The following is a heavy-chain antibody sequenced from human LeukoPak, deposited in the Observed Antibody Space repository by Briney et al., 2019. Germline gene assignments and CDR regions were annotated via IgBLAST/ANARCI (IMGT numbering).Heavy chain of an antibody. CDR3: ARNQRAIYDSSGYWYNWFDP. J-gene: IGHJ5*02. Sequence: ASVKVSCKASGYTFTSYDINWVRQATGQGLEWMGWMSPDSGNTGYAQKFQGRVTMTRNTSIGTAYMELSSLRSEDTAVYYCARNQRAIYDSSGYWYNWFDPWGQGTLVTVSS. V-gene: IGHV1-8*01. CDR2: MSPDSGNT. D-gene: IGHD3-22*01. CDR1: GYTFTSYD.